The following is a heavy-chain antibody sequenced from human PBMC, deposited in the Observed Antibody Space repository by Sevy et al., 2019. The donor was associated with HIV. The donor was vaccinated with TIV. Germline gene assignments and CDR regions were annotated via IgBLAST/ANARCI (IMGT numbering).Heavy chain of an antibody. CDR1: GFTFTSSA. D-gene: IGHD1-26*01. CDR3: AALIVGATKGDC. Sequence: ASVKVSCKASGFTFTSSAVQWVRQARGQRLEWIGWIVVGSGNTNYAQKFQERVTITMGMSTSTAYMELSSLRSEDTAVYYCAALIVGATKGDCWGQGTLVTVSS. CDR2: IVVGSGNT. V-gene: IGHV1-58*01. J-gene: IGHJ4*02.